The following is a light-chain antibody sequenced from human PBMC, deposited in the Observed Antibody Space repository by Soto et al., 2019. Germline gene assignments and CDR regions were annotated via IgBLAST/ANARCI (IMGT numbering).Light chain of an antibody. Sequence: QSALTQPPSVSGAPGQRVTLSCTGNSSNLGAGYDVHWYQQLPGAAPKLVIFGNRNRPSGVPERFSGSKSGTAATLGVTGLQTGDEADYYCATWDSSLSGVVFGGGTKLTVL. CDR3: ATWDSSLSGVV. CDR1: SSNLGAGYD. CDR2: GNR. V-gene: IGLV1-40*01. J-gene: IGLJ2*01.